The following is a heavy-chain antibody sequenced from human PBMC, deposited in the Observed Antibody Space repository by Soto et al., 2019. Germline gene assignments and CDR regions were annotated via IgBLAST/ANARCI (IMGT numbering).Heavy chain of an antibody. Sequence: PSETLSLTCTVSGGSISSYYWSWIRQPPGKGLEWIGYIYHSGSTYYNPSLKSRVTISVDRSKNQFSLKLSSVTAADTAVYYCARVPDRWGHGTLVTVSS. CDR2: IYHSGST. J-gene: IGHJ5*02. D-gene: IGHD2-2*01. V-gene: IGHV4-59*12. CDR3: ARVPDR. CDR1: GGSISSYY.